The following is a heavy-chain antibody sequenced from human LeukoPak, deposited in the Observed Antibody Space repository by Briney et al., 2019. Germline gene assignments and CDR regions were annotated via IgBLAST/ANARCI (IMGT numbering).Heavy chain of an antibody. D-gene: IGHD5-24*01. CDR1: GFTFSSYG. CDR3: ARGDGYNDAEYLQH. V-gene: IGHV3-33*01. J-gene: IGHJ1*01. Sequence: GGSMRLSCAASGFTFSSYGMHRVRQAPGKGLDWVGVIWYVGSNKYYGDSVKGRFTISRDNSTKTLYLQMNSLRVEDTAAYYCARGDGYNDAEYLQHWGQGTLVTVS. CDR2: IWYVGSNK.